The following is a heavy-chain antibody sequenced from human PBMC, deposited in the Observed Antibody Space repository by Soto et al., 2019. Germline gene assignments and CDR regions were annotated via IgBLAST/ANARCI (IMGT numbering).Heavy chain of an antibody. V-gene: IGHV4-59*01. D-gene: IGHD2-15*01. CDR3: ARGGLGYCSGGSCYSAPFDP. CDR2: IYYSGST. Sequence: SETLSLTCAVYGGSFSGYYWSWIRQPPGKGLEWIGYIYYSGSTNYNPSLKSRVTISVDTSKNQFSLKLSSVTAADTAVYYCARGGLGYCSGGSCYSAPFDPWGQGTLVTVSS. J-gene: IGHJ5*02. CDR1: GGSFSGYY.